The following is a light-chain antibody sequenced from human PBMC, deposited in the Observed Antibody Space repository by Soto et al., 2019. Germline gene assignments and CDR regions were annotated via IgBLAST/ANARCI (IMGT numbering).Light chain of an antibody. CDR3: QQYAEYST. Sequence: DIHLTQSPSPLSPSVGTRVTLLCRASGGVGSSLPWYQQKAGEAPKLLFHGASTAAPDVPLRFSATGSGTEFTLVIDSLQAGDFGTFYCQQYAEYSTFGRGTRLEI. V-gene: IGKV1-5*02. CDR1: GGVGSS. J-gene: IGKJ2*01. CDR2: GAS.